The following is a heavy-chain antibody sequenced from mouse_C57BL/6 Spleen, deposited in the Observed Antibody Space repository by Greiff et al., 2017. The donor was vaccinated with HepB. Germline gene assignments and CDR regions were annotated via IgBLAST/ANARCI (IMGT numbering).Heavy chain of an antibody. Sequence: QVQLQQSGAELARPGASVKLSCKASGYTFTSYGISWVKQRTGQGLEWIGEIYPRSGNTYYKEKFKGKATLTADKSSSTADMELRSLTSEDSAVYFCARSGSYYDGSSYDAMDYWGQGTSVTVSS. CDR1: GYTFTSYG. D-gene: IGHD1-1*01. V-gene: IGHV1-81*01. CDR3: ARSGSYYDGSSYDAMDY. J-gene: IGHJ4*01. CDR2: IYPRSGNT.